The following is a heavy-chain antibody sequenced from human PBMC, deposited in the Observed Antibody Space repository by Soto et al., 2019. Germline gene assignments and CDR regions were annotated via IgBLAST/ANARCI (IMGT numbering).Heavy chain of an antibody. D-gene: IGHD3-10*02. Sequence: QVVQSGAEVKKPGSSVKVSCKASGGTFNRQAFSWVRQAPGQGLEWMGGFIPIFGTTDYSQKFQGRATITADEATSTAYMELGSLTSDDTAGYYCARVDSSMFEGGEWFDPWGQGTLVTVSS. CDR3: ARVDSSMFEGGEWFDP. CDR2: FIPIFGTT. CDR1: GGTFNRQA. J-gene: IGHJ5*02. V-gene: IGHV1-69*12.